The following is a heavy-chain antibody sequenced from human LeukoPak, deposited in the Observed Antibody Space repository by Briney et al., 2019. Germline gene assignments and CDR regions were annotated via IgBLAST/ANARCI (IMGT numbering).Heavy chain of an antibody. CDR2: INHSGST. CDR3: ARTRGLRWSYFDY. Sequence: SETLPLTCAVYGGSFSGYYWSWIRQPPGKGVEWIGEINHSGSTNYNPSLKSRVTISVDTSKNQFSLKLSSVTAADTAVYYCARTRGLRWSYFDYWGQGTLVTVSS. D-gene: IGHD4-23*01. J-gene: IGHJ4*02. CDR1: GGSFSGYY. V-gene: IGHV4-34*01.